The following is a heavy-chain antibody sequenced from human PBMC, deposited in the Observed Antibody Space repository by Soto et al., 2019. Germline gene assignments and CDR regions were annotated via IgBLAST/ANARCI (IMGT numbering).Heavy chain of an antibody. V-gene: IGHV3-30*18. D-gene: IGHD3-3*01. CDR2: ISYDGSNK. CDR3: AKDSKIFGVVSKGLDY. Sequence: GGSLRLSCAASGFTFSSYGMHWVRQAPGKGLEWVAVISYDGSNKYYADSVKGRFTISRDNSKNTLYLQMNSLRAEDTAVYYCAKDSKIFGVVSKGLDYWGQGTLVTVSS. CDR1: GFTFSSYG. J-gene: IGHJ4*02.